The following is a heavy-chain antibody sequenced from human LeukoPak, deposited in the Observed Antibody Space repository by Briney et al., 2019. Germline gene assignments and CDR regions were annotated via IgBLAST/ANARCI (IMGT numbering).Heavy chain of an antibody. D-gene: IGHD3-10*01. CDR1: GNRFSTYD. J-gene: IGHJ5*02. Sequence: ASVKVSCKASGNRFSTYDINWIRQAFGQGLEWMGWMDPNSANTGYAQKFQDRVTITWNTSISTAYMELSSLRSDDTAVYYCARGLGTTNWYGEWFDPWGQGTLVTVSS. CDR3: ARGLGTTNWYGEWFDP. CDR2: MDPNSANT. V-gene: IGHV1-8*03.